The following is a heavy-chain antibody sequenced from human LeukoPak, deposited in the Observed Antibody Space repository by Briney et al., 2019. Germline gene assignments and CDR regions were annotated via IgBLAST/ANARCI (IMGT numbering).Heavy chain of an antibody. V-gene: IGHV3-30*03. CDR1: GFTFGSYG. J-gene: IGHJ4*02. CDR2: ISCDGGNT. Sequence: GGSLRLSCAASGFTFGSYGMHWVRPAPGKGLEWVEVISCDGGNTYYADSVKGRFTISRDNSNNTLYLQMNSLRAEDTAVYYFARDRVYSSLDYCGQGAPGTASS. CDR3: ARDRVYSSLDY. D-gene: IGHD6-19*01.